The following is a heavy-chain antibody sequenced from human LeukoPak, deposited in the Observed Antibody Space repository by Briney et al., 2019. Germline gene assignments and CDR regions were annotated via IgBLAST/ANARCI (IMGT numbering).Heavy chain of an antibody. J-gene: IGHJ2*01. V-gene: IGHV3-48*03. CDR2: ISSSGSTI. CDR3: ARGSGYMIWYFDP. CDR1: GFTFSSYE. Sequence: GGSLRLSCAASGFTFSSYEMNWVRQAPGKGLEWVSYISSSGSTIYYADSVKGRFTISRDNAKSSLYLQMNSLRAEDTAVYYCARGSGYMIWYFDPWGRGTLVTVSS. D-gene: IGHD3-22*01.